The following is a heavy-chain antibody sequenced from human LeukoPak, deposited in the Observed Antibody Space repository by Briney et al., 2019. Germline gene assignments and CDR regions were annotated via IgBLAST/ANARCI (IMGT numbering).Heavy chain of an antibody. CDR1: GFTFSSYG. CDR3: ARDPGSLYYFDY. J-gene: IGHJ4*02. D-gene: IGHD3-10*01. CDR2: IWYDGSNK. Sequence: GGSLRLSCAASGFTFSSYGMHWVRQAPGKGLEWVAVIWYDGSNKYYADSVKGRFTISRDNSKNTPYLQMNSLRAEDTAVYYCARDPGSLYYFDYWGQGTLVTVSS. V-gene: IGHV3-33*01.